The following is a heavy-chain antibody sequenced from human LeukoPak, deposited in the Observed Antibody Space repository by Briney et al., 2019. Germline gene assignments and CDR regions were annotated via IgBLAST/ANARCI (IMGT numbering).Heavy chain of an antibody. CDR1: GFTFSSYS. J-gene: IGHJ4*02. D-gene: IGHD3-3*01. CDR2: ISSSSSYI. V-gene: IGHV3-21*01. Sequence: GGSLRLSCAASGFTFSSYSMNWVRQAPGKGLEWVSSISSSSSYIYYADSVKGRFTISRDNAKNSLYLQMNSLRAEDTAVYYCAREGNYDFWSGYYTVWEYYFDYWGQGTLVTVSP. CDR3: AREGNYDFWSGYYTVWEYYFDY.